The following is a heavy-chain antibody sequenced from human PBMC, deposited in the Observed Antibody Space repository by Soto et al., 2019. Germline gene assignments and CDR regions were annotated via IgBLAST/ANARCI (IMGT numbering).Heavy chain of an antibody. Sequence: PGGSLRLSCSASGFTISHYAMHWVRQAPGQGLEYVSAISINGGSSNGGSTYYADSVKGRFTISRDNSKNTLYLQMSSLRPEDTAVHYCVKGGGNNYLDWFDPWGRGTLVTVSS. CDR2: ISINGGSSNGGST. CDR1: GFTISHYA. CDR3: VKGGGNNYLDWFDP. J-gene: IGHJ5*02. D-gene: IGHD5-12*01. V-gene: IGHV3-64D*08.